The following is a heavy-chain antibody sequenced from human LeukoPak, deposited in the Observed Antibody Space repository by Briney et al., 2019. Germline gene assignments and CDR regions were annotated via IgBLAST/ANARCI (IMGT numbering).Heavy chain of an antibody. V-gene: IGHV3-7*03. CDR3: ARGGSYPGC. CDR2: IKQDGSEE. J-gene: IGHJ4*02. Sequence: GGSLRLSCVASGFTFSSSWMSWVRQAPGKGLEWVAKIKQDGSEEYYVDSVKGRFTISRDNAKNSLFLQMNSLRVEDTAIYYCARGGSYPGCWGQGTLVTVSS. D-gene: IGHD1-26*01. CDR1: GFTFSSSW.